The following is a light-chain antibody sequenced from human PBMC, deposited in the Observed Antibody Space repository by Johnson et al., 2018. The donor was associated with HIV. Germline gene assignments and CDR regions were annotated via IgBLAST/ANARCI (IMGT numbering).Light chain of an antibody. CDR2: ENN. J-gene: IGLJ1*01. Sequence: QSVLTQPPSVSAAPGQKVTISCSGSSSNIGNNFVSWYQQFPGTAPKLLIYENNKRPSGIPYRFSGSKSGTSASLAITGLQAADEAGYYCQSYDSSLSANYVFGTGTKVTVL. CDR1: SSNIGNNF. CDR3: QSYDSSLSANYV. V-gene: IGLV1-51*02.